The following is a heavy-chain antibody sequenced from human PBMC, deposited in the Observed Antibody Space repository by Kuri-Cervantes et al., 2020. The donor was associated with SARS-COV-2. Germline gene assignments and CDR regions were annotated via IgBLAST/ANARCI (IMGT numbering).Heavy chain of an antibody. CDR1: GFTFSSYW. D-gene: IGHD4-17*01. CDR3: ARAYGDYVFREALDS. V-gene: IGHV3-7*01. Sequence: GESLKISCAASGFTFSSYWMSWVRQAPGKGLEWVANIKQDGSEKYYVDSVKGRFTISRDNAKNSLYLQMNSLRAEDTALYYCARAYGDYVFREALDSWGQGTLVTVSS. CDR2: IKQDGSEK. J-gene: IGHJ4*02.